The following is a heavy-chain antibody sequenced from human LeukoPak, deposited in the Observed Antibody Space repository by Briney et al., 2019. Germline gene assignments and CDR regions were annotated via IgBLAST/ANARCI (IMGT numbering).Heavy chain of an antibody. V-gene: IGHV3-66*01. Sequence: GGSLRLSCAASGFTFSSNAMSWVRQAPGKGLEWVSVIYSGGSTYYADSVKGRFTISRDNSKNTLYLQMNSLRAEDTAVYYCARAPGSGWYSYPDGGFDYWGQGTLVTVSS. D-gene: IGHD6-19*01. CDR3: ARAPGSGWYSYPDGGFDY. J-gene: IGHJ4*02. CDR1: GFTFSSNA. CDR2: IYSGGST.